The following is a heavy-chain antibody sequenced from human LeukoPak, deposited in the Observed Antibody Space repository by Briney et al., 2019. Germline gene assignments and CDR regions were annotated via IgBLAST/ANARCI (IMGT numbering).Heavy chain of an antibody. D-gene: IGHD4-17*01. CDR1: GFTFGSYG. CDR2: IRYDGSNK. Sequence: PTGGSLRLSCAASGFTFGSYGMHWVRQAPGKGLEWVAFIRYDGSNKYYADSVKGRFTISRDNSKNTLYLQMNSLRAEDTAVYYCAKGPYDYGDYYYWGQGTLVTVSS. CDR3: AKGPYDYGDYYY. V-gene: IGHV3-30*02. J-gene: IGHJ4*02.